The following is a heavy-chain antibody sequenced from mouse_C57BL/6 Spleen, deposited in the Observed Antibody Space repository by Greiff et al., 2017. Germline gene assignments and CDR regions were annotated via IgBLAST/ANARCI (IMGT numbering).Heavy chain of an antibody. CDR1: GYSITSGYY. D-gene: IGHD1-1*01. J-gene: IGHJ2*01. Sequence: VQLQQSGPGLVKPSQSLSLTCSVTGYSITSGYYWNWIRQFPGNKLEWMGYISYDGSNNYNPSLKNRISITRDTSKNQFFLKLNSVTTEDTATYYCAKTHYYGSSLGYWGQGTTLTVSS. CDR3: AKTHYYGSSLGY. CDR2: ISYDGSN. V-gene: IGHV3-6*01.